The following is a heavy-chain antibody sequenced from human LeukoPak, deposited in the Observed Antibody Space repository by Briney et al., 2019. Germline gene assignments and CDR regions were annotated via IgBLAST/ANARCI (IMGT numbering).Heavy chain of an antibody. CDR1: GFTVSSYY. CDR2: ISGSGGST. J-gene: IGHJ4*02. CDR3: AEDHGAVADYTDY. Sequence: GGSLRLSCAASGFTVSSYYMSWIRQAPGKGLEWVSAISGSGGSTYYADSVKGRFTISRDNSKNTLYLQMNSLRAEDTAVYYCAEDHGAVADYTDYWGQGTLVTVSS. V-gene: IGHV3-23*01. D-gene: IGHD6-19*01.